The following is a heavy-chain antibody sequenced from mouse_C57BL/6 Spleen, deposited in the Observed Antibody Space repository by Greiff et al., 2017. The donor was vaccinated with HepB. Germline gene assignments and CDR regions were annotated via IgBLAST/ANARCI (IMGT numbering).Heavy chain of an antibody. V-gene: IGHV5-9-1*02. CDR1: GFTFSSYA. J-gene: IGHJ1*03. D-gene: IGHD1-1*01. CDR3: TRRTTVVPNWYFDV. Sequence: EVHLVESGEGLVKPGGSLKLSCAASGFTFSSYAMSWVRQTPEKRLEWVAYISSGGDYIYYADTVKGRFTISRDNARNTLYLQMSSLKSEDTAMYYCTRRTTVVPNWYFDVWGTGTTVTVSS. CDR2: ISSGGDYI.